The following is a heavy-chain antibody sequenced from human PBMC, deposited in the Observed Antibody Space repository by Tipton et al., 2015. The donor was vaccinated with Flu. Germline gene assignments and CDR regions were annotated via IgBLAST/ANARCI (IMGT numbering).Heavy chain of an antibody. CDR1: SGSIRSTNYF. CDR3: ARHRYYADDTGPGVYFNY. Sequence: TLSLTCTVSSGSIRSTNYFCAWIRQPPGKRLELIGSIYPSGATYYNPSLKSRVTLSVDTSKSQFSLKLSAVTAADTAVYYCARHRYYADDTGPGVYFNYWGQGTLVTVSA. D-gene: IGHD3-3*01. CDR2: IYPSGAT. V-gene: IGHV4-39*01. J-gene: IGHJ4*02.